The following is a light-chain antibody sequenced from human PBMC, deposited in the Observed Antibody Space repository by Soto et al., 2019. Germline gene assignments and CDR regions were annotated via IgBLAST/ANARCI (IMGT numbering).Light chain of an antibody. Sequence: QSALAQPPSASGSPGQSVTISCTGSGSDIGAYNFVSWYQQHPGKAPKLMIFGVTERPSGVPDRFSGSKSGNTASLTVSGLQAEDEAVYYCYSYAGRNIWVFGGGTKLTV. CDR2: GVT. CDR1: GSDIGAYNF. J-gene: IGLJ3*02. CDR3: YSYAGRNIWV. V-gene: IGLV2-8*01.